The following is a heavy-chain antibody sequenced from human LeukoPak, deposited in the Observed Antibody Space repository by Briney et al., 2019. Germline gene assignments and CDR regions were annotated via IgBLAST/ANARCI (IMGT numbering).Heavy chain of an antibody. J-gene: IGHJ5*02. Sequence: ASVKVSCKASGYTFTGYYMHWVRQAPGQGLEWVGWINPNSGGTNYAQKFQGRVTMTGDTSITTAYMELSRLRSDDTAVYYCARAASRDYSGGRLFFDWFGPWGQGTLVNVSS. D-gene: IGHD2-15*01. CDR1: GYTFTGYY. CDR2: INPNSGGT. CDR3: ARAASRDYSGGRLFFDWFGP. V-gene: IGHV1-2*02.